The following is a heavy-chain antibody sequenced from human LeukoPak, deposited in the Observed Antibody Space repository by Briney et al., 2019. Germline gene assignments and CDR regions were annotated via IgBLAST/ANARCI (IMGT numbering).Heavy chain of an antibody. D-gene: IGHD6-13*01. J-gene: IGHJ4*02. V-gene: IGHV3-23*01. CDR3: AKDSSIAAAGTL. CDR2: ISGSGGST. Sequence: PGGSLRLSCAASGFTFSNYVMSWVRQAPGKGLERVSGISGSGGSTYYADSVKGRFTMSRDNSMNTLCLEMNSLRAEDTAIYYCAKDSSIAAAGTLWGQGTLVTVSS. CDR1: GFTFSNYV.